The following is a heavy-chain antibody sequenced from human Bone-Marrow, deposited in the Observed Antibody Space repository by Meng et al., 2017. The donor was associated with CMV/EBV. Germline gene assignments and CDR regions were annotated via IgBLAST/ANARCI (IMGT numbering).Heavy chain of an antibody. CDR2: IIPTIGTP. D-gene: IGHD2-2*01. V-gene: IGHV1-69*06. J-gene: IGHJ4*02. CDR1: GDTFTYYD. CDR3: ARAPDGGYCGSTTCHLFQY. Sequence: SVKVSCKASGDTFTYYDFSWVRQAPGQGLEWMGDIIPTIGTPKYAQRFQGRVTITADKTTSTAYMELSSLRSEDTAIYYCARAPDGGYCGSTTCHLFQYWGQGTLVTVSS.